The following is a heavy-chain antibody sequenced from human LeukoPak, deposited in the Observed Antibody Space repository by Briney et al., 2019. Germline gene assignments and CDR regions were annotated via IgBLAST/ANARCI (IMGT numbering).Heavy chain of an antibody. CDR2: IIPIFGTA. Sequence: SVKVSCRASGGTFSSYAISWVRQAPGQGLEWMGGIIPIFGTANYAQKFQGRVTITTDESTSTAYMELSSLRSEDTAVYYCAICGGDCREYYFDYWGQGTLVTVSS. J-gene: IGHJ4*02. CDR1: GGTFSSYA. V-gene: IGHV1-69*05. CDR3: AICGGDCREYYFDY. D-gene: IGHD2-21*02.